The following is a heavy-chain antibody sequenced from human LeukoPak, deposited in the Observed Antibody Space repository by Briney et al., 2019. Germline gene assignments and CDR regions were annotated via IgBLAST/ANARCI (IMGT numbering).Heavy chain of an antibody. Sequence: GGSLRLSCAASGFTFSSYGMHWVRQAPGKGLERVAFIRYDGSNKYYADSVKGRFTISRDNSKNTLYLQMNSLRAEDTAVYYCAKDTVLNDAFDIWGQGTMVTVSS. D-gene: IGHD4-17*01. CDR3: AKDTVLNDAFDI. V-gene: IGHV3-30*02. CDR2: IRYDGSNK. CDR1: GFTFSSYG. J-gene: IGHJ3*02.